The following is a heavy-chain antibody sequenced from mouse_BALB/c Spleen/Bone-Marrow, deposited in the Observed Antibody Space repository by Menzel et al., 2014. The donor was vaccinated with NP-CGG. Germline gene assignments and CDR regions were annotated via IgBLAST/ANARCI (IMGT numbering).Heavy chain of an antibody. Sequence: EVQLQQSGPGLVKPSQSLSLTCTVTGYSITSDYAWNWIRQFPGNKLEWMGYIGFSGSTTHNPSLKSRISITRDTSRNQFFLQLNSVTTEDTATYYCARDTRLRRLDYWGQGTTLTVSS. V-gene: IGHV3-2*02. D-gene: IGHD2-2*01. CDR3: ARDTRLRRLDY. CDR1: GYSITSDYA. J-gene: IGHJ2*01. CDR2: IGFSGST.